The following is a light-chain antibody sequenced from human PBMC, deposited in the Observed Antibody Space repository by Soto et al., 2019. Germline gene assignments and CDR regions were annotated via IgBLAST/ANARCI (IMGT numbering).Light chain of an antibody. CDR2: GAS. J-gene: IGKJ1*01. CDR1: QSVGSF. Sequence: EKVMTQSPATLSMSPGERATLSCRASQSVGSFLAWYQQKPGQAPRLLIYGASTRATGIPARFSGSGSGTEFILTISSLQSEDFAVYYCQQYTNWPSWTFGQGTKVE. V-gene: IGKV3-15*01. CDR3: QQYTNWPSWT.